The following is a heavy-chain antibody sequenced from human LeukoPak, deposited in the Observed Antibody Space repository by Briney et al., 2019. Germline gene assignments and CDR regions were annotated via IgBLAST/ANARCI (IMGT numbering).Heavy chain of an antibody. V-gene: IGHV4-59*01. CDR3: ARSYYYGSGSPNY. Sequence: SETLSLTCTVSGGSISSYYWSWIRQPPGKGLEWIGYIYYSGSTNYNPSLKGRVTISVDTSKNQFSLKLSSVTAADTAVYYCARSYYYGSGSPNYWGQGTLVTVSS. D-gene: IGHD3-10*01. J-gene: IGHJ4*02. CDR1: GGSISSYY. CDR2: IYYSGST.